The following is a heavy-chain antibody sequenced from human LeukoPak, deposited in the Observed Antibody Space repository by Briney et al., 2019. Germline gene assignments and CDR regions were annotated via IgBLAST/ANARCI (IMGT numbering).Heavy chain of an antibody. CDR3: ARVASLGYYGMDV. Sequence: ASVNVSCKASGYTFTSYGISWVRQAPGQGLEWMGWISAYNGNTNYAQKLQGRVTVTTDTSTSTAYMELRSLRSDDTAVYYCARVASLGYYGMDVWGQGTTVTVSS. J-gene: IGHJ6*02. CDR2: ISAYNGNT. V-gene: IGHV1-18*01. CDR1: GYTFTSYG.